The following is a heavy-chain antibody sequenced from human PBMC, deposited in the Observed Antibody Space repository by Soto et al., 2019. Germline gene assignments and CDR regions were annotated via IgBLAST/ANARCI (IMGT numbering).Heavy chain of an antibody. CDR2: ISYDGSNK. D-gene: IGHD1-26*01. V-gene: IGHV3-30*18. Sequence: RLSCDTAGFTFSIYVMQWVRRVPGQVVVWVAVISYDGSNKYYADSVKGRFNISRDNSKNTLYLQMNSLRAEDTAVYYCAKDRRELLQYYYYGMDVRGQGTTVTVSS. CDR1: GFTFSIYV. J-gene: IGHJ6*02. CDR3: AKDRRELLQYYYYGMDV.